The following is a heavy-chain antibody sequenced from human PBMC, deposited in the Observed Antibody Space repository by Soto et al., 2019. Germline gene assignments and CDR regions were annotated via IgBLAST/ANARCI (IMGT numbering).Heavy chain of an antibody. D-gene: IGHD2-21*02. J-gene: IGHJ3*02. V-gene: IGHV4-39*01. Sequence: QLQLQESGPGLVKPSETLSLTCTVSGGSISSSGYYWGWIRQPPGKGLEWIGSIYYSGSTYYNPSLKSRVTLSVDTSKNQFSLKLSSVTAADTAVYYCARLVTETDAFDIWGQGTLVTVSS. CDR3: ARLVTETDAFDI. CDR1: GGSISSSGYY. CDR2: IYYSGST.